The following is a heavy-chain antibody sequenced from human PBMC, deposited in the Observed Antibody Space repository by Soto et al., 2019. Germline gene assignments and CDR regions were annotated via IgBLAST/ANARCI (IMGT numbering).Heavy chain of an antibody. J-gene: IGHJ5*02. D-gene: IGHD5-18*01. V-gene: IGHV4-39*01. CDR2: IYYSGST. CDR3: ARCTAMVNNWFDP. Sequence: SETLSLTCTVSGGSISSSSYYWGWIRQPPGKGLEWIGSIYYSGSTYYNPSLKSRVTISVDTSKNQFSLKLSSVTAADTAVYYCARCTAMVNNWFDPWGQGTLVTVSP. CDR1: GGSISSSSYY.